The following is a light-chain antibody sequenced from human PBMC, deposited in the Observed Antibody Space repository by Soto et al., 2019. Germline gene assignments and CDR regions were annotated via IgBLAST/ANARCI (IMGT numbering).Light chain of an antibody. CDR1: QSVSSY. CDR2: AVS. CDR3: QQYNYWPPF. Sequence: EIVMTQSPATLSVSPGERATLSCRASQSVSSYLAWFQQKPGQAPRLLIYAVSTRATGIPARFSCSGSGTEFTLTISSLQSEDFAVYYCQQYNYWPPFFGGGTKVDIK. V-gene: IGKV3-15*01. J-gene: IGKJ4*01.